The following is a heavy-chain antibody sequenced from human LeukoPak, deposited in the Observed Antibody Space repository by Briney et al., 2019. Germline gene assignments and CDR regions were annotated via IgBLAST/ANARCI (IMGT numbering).Heavy chain of an antibody. CDR1: GGSISSYY. Sequence: SETLSLTCTVSGGSISSYYWSWIRQPPGKGLEWIGYIHYSGSTSYNPSLKSRVTMSVDTSNNQFSLKVSSVTAADTAVYYRARGGNSWYADYWGQGTLVTVSS. D-gene: IGHD6-13*01. CDR2: IHYSGST. V-gene: IGHV4-59*01. CDR3: ARGGNSWYADY. J-gene: IGHJ4*02.